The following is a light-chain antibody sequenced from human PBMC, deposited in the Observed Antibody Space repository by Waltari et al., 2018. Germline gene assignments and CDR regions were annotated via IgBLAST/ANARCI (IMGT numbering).Light chain of an antibody. V-gene: IGLV2-8*01. Sequence: QSALTQPPSASGSPGQSVTISCTGTSSDVGAYNYVPWYQHHPGKAPKLMIYEVTKRPSGVPDRFSGSKSGNTASLTVSGLQAEDEADYYCSSYAGSNNYVFGTGTKVTVL. J-gene: IGLJ1*01. CDR3: SSYAGSNNYV. CDR1: SSDVGAYNY. CDR2: EVT.